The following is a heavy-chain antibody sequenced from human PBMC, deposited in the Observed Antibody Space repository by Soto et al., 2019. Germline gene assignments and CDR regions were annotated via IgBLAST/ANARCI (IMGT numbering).Heavy chain of an antibody. CDR3: YDYSNYWFDP. CDR1: GGTFSSYA. CDR2: IIPIFGTA. V-gene: IGHV1-69*13. Sequence: ASVKVSCKASGGTFSSYAISWVRQAPGQGLEWMGGIIPIFGTANYAQKFQGRVTITADESTSTAYMELSSLRSEDTAVYYCYDYSNYWFDPWGQGTLVTVSS. D-gene: IGHD4-4*01. J-gene: IGHJ5*02.